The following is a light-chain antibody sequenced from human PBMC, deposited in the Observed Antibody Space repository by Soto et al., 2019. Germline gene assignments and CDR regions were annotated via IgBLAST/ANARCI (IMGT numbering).Light chain of an antibody. Sequence: DIVMTQSPDSLAVSLGERATINCKSSQSVLYSSNNENYLAWYQQKPGQPPKLLIYWASIRESGVPDRFSGSESGTAFTLTINSLQAEDVAVYYCQHYYNIPFTFGPGTRVDIK. V-gene: IGKV4-1*01. CDR3: QHYYNIPFT. CDR2: WAS. CDR1: QSVLYSSNNENY. J-gene: IGKJ3*01.